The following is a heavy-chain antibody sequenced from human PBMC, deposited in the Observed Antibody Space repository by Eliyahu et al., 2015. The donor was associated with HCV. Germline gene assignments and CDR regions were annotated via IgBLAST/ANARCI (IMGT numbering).Heavy chain of an antibody. CDR3: ARDWEDSSGYYYIDD. CDR1: GGSIYNGDYY. D-gene: IGHD3-22*01. CDR2: VYYRGNT. J-gene: IGHJ4*01. Sequence: GPGLVRPSQTLSLTCSVSGGSIYNGDYYWSWIRQSPGKGLEWIGNVYYRGNTYYNPSLKSRVTIVIDTSRNQFSLRLNSVTAADTGMYYCARDWEDSSGYYYIDDWGQGTLVTVSS. V-gene: IGHV4-30-4*08.